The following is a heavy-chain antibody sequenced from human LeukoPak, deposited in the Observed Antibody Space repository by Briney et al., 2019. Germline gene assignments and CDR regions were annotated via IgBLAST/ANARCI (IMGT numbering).Heavy chain of an antibody. D-gene: IGHD2-15*01. CDR2: IRNDGTDK. J-gene: IGHJ4*02. CDR1: GFTFRNYG. V-gene: IGHV3-30*02. Sequence: GGSLRLSCAASGFTFRNYGMHWVRQAPGKGLQWVAFIRNDGTDKYYTDAVRGRFTISRDNSKNTLYLQMNSLRTEDTAVYYCAKAEEGYCSGGSCYSLNYWGQGALVTVSS. CDR3: AKAEEGYCSGGSCYSLNY.